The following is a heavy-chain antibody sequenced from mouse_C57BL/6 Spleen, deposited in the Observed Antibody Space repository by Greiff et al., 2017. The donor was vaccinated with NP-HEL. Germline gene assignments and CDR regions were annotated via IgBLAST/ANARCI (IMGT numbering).Heavy chain of an antibody. V-gene: IGHV1-62-2*01. D-gene: IGHD2-5*01. Sequence: QVQLKESGAELVKPGASVKLSCKASGYTFTEYTIHWVKQRSGQGLEWIGWFYPGSGSIKYNEKFKDKATLTADKSSSTVYMELSRLTSEDSAVYFCARHEVGAYYSNPWFAYWGQGTLVTVSA. CDR3: ARHEVGAYYSNPWFAY. CDR1: GYTFTEYT. J-gene: IGHJ3*01. CDR2: FYPGSGSI.